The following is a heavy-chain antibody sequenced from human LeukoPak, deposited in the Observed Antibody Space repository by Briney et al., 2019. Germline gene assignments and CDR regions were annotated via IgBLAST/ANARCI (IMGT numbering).Heavy chain of an antibody. J-gene: IGHJ6*03. CDR2: IDWDADK. CDR3: ARTTFYYDSSDYSYYYMDV. Sequence: TLSLTCTVSGGSISSSSYYWGWIRQPPGKALEWLARIDWDADKYYSTSLKTRLTISKDTSKNQVVLTMTNMDPVDTATYYCARTTFYYDSSDYSYYYMDVWGKGTTVTISS. V-gene: IGHV2-70*11. CDR1: GGSISSSSYY. D-gene: IGHD3-22*01.